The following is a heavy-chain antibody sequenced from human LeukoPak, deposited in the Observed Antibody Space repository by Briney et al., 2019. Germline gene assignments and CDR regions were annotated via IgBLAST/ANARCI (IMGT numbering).Heavy chain of an antibody. Sequence: SVKVSCKASGGTFSSYAISWVRQAPGQGLEWMGGIIPIFGTANYAQKFQGRVTMTADESTSTAYMELSSLRSEDTAVYYCARGDFWSGYTYYFDYWGQGTLVTVSS. V-gene: IGHV1-69*13. CDR1: GGTFSSYA. D-gene: IGHD3-3*01. CDR2: IIPIFGTA. J-gene: IGHJ4*02. CDR3: ARGDFWSGYTYYFDY.